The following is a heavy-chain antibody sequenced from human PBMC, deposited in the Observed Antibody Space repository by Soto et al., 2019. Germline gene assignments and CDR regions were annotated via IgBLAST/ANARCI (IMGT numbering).Heavy chain of an antibody. V-gene: IGHV3-23*01. J-gene: IGHJ4*02. CDR2: ISGSGGST. Sequence: VSLRLSCAASGFTFSSYAMSWVRQAPGKGLEWVSAISGSGGSTYYADSVKGRFTISRDNSKNTLYLQMNSLRAEDTAVYYCAKDDYDILTGYPDYWGQGTLVTVSS. D-gene: IGHD3-9*01. CDR1: GFTFSSYA. CDR3: AKDDYDILTGYPDY.